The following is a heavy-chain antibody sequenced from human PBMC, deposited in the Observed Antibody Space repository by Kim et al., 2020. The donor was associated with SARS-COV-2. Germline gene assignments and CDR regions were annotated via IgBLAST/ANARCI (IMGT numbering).Heavy chain of an antibody. V-gene: IGHV3-33*01. Sequence: GGSLRLSCAASGFTFSSYGMHWVRRAPGKGLEWVAIIWNDGTYEYYGDSVKGRFTISRDNSKNTLYLQLNSLRADDTAVYYCARGCFGAGCFYLDCWGHGPLVTVAS. CDR2: IWNDGTYE. J-gene: IGHJ4*01. CDR1: GFTFSSYG. CDR3: ARGCFGAGCFYLDC. D-gene: IGHD2-15*01.